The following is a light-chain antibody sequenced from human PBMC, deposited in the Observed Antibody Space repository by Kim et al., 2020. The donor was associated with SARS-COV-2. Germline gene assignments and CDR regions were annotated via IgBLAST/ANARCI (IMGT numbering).Light chain of an antibody. CDR3: QQYGSSPRIT. CDR1: QSVSSSY. Sequence: HGERATLSCRATQSVSSSYLAWYQQKPGQAPRLLIYGASSRATGIPDRFSGSGSGTDFTLTISRLEPEDFAVYYCQQYGSSPRITFGQGTRPEIK. J-gene: IGKJ5*01. CDR2: GAS. V-gene: IGKV3-20*01.